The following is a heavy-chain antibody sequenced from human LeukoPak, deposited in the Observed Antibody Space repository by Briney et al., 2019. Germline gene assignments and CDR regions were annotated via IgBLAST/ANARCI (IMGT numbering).Heavy chain of an antibody. CDR1: GYTFTNYA. V-gene: IGHV1-3*01. CDR2: ITAGNGNT. CDR3: ASLLGVRGVIRYYFDY. J-gene: IGHJ4*02. D-gene: IGHD3-10*01. Sequence: ASVKVSCKTSGYTFTNYALHWVRQAPGQRPEWMGWITAGNGNTKYSQNFQGRVTITRDTSASTAYMELSSLRSEDAAVYYCASLLGVRGVIRYYFDYWGQGTLVTVSS.